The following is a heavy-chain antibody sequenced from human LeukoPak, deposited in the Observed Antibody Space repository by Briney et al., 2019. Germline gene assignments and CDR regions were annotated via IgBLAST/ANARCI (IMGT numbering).Heavy chain of an antibody. D-gene: IGHD3-3*01. Sequence: GGPLRLSCAASGFTFSSYWMSWVRQAPGKGLEWVANIKQDGSEKYYVDSVKGRFTISRDNAKNSLYLQMNSLRAEDTAVYYCAKGNGWNYYYGMDVWGQGTTVTVSS. V-gene: IGHV3-7*01. CDR1: GFTFSSYW. CDR2: IKQDGSEK. J-gene: IGHJ6*02. CDR3: AKGNGWNYYYGMDV.